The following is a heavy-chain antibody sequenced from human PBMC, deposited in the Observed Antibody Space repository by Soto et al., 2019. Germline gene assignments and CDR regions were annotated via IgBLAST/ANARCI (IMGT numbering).Heavy chain of an antibody. CDR2: ISSSSSYI. J-gene: IGHJ3*02. V-gene: IGHV3-21*01. Sequence: EVQLVESGGGLVQPGGSLRLSCAASGFTFSSYSMNWVRQAPGKGLEWVSSISSSSSYIYYADSVKGRFTISRDNAKNSLYLQMNSLRAEDTAVYYCARGIKGENAFDIWGQGTMVTVSS. CDR1: GFTFSSYS. CDR3: ARGIKGENAFDI. D-gene: IGHD3-16*01.